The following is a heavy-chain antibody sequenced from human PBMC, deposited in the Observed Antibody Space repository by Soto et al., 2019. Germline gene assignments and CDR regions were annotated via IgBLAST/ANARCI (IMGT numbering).Heavy chain of an antibody. J-gene: IGHJ6*02. D-gene: IGHD4-17*01. CDR3: ARDPYGDYTSLYYYYGMDV. CDR2: IIPIFGTA. Sequence: QVQMVQSGAEVKKTGSSVKVSCKASGGTFSSYAISWVRQAPGQGREWLGGIIPIFGTAHYAQKFQVRVTITADESTSTADMELSSLRSEDTAVYYFARDPYGDYTSLYYYYGMDVWGQGTTVTVSS. CDR1: GGTFSSYA. V-gene: IGHV1-69*01.